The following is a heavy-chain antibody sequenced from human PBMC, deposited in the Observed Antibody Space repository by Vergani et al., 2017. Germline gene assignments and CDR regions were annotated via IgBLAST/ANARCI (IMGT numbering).Heavy chain of an antibody. CDR1: GFSLNTRGVS. CDR2: IYWNDDQ. D-gene: IGHD1-7*01. Sequence: QITLKESGPTLVKPTQTLTLTCTFSGFSLNTRGVSVAWIRQPPGKALDWLALIYWNDDQHYSPSLNNRVTITKDTSKNQVVLTMTNMDYVDTGTYYCVYRKTRCGTTGCFYPFYYYNSWDVWGKGTTVAVSS. V-gene: IGHV2-5*04. J-gene: IGHJ6*04. CDR3: VYRKTRCGTTGCFYPFYYYNSWDV.